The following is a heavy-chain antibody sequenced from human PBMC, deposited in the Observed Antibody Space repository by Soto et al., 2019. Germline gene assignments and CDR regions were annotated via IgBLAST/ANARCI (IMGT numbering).Heavy chain of an antibody. J-gene: IGHJ4*02. Sequence: QVQLVQSGAEVKKPGASLKVSCKASADTFTSYDINWVRQATGQGLERMGRMNPSTGNTDYARKFQGRVTMTRNTSINTAYMELSSVRFEDTAVEYCAGGGYCSDGDCRSYFDSWGQGTLVTVSS. CDR3: AGGGYCSDGDCRSYFDS. V-gene: IGHV1-8*01. CDR1: ADTFTSYD. CDR2: MNPSTGNT. D-gene: IGHD2-15*01.